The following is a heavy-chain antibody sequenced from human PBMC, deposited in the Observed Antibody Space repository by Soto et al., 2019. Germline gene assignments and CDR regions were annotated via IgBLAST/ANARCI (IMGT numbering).Heavy chain of an antibody. CDR3: AAATYYYDSSGLSFDP. CDR2: IVVGSGNT. CDR1: GFTFTSSA. Sequence: SVKVSCKASGFTFTSSAVQWVRQARGQRLEWIGWIVVGSGNTNYAQKFQERVTITRDMSTSTAYMELSSQRSEDTAVYYCAAATYYYDSSGLSFDPWGQGTLVTASS. D-gene: IGHD3-22*01. V-gene: IGHV1-58*01. J-gene: IGHJ5*02.